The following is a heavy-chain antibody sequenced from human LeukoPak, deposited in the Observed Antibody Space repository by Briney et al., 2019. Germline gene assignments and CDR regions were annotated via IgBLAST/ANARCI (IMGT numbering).Heavy chain of an antibody. CDR2: INPNSGGT. Sequence: ASVKVSCKASGYTFTCYYMHWVRQAPGQGLEWMGWINPNSGGTNYAQKFQGRVTMTRDTSISTAYMELSRLRSDDTAVYYCARDDPYVVPAAMGYYYYYMDVWGKGTTVTISS. CDR1: GYTFTCYY. CDR3: ARDDPYVVPAAMGYYYYYMDV. D-gene: IGHD2-2*01. J-gene: IGHJ6*03. V-gene: IGHV1-2*02.